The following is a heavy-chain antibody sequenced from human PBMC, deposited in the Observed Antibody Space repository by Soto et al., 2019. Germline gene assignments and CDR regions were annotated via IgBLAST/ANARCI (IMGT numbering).Heavy chain of an antibody. V-gene: IGHV3-33*01. D-gene: IGHD1-26*01. CDR1: GFTFSSYG. CDR2: IWYDGSNK. CDR3: ARSVFDSGSYSPFDY. J-gene: IGHJ4*02. Sequence: GGSLRLSCAASGFTFSSYGMHWVRQAPGKGLEWVAVIWYDGSNKYYADSVKGRFTISRDNSKNTLYLQMNSLRAEDTAVYYCARSVFDSGSYSPFDYWGQGTLVTVSS.